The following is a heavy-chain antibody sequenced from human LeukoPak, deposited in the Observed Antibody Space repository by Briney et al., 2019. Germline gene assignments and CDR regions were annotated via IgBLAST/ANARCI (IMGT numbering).Heavy chain of an antibody. CDR2: IYSGGST. CDR1: GLTVSNNY. CDR3: ARVILGRAFDY. V-gene: IGHV3-53*01. J-gene: IGHJ4*02. Sequence: PGGSLRLSCAASGLTVSNNYMSWVRQAPGKGLEWVSIIYSGGSTYYADSVKGRFTISRDNSKNTLYLQMSSLRVEDTATYYCARVILGRAFDYWGQGTLVTVSS. D-gene: IGHD1-26*01.